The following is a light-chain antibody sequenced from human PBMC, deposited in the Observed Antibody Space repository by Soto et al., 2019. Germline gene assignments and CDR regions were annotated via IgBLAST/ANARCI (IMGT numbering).Light chain of an antibody. CDR1: QSISTW. V-gene: IGKV1-5*01. CDR2: YAY. J-gene: IGKJ1*01. Sequence: DIQMTQSPSTLSASVGDRVTITCRASQSISTWLAWYQQKPGKAPKVLIYYAYNLEIGVPSRFSGSGSGTEFTLTISSLQPDDFATYICQQYNGYPWTFGQGTKVEIK. CDR3: QQYNGYPWT.